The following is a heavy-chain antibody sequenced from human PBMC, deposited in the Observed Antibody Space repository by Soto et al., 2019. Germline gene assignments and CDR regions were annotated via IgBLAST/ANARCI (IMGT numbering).Heavy chain of an antibody. D-gene: IGHD2-2*01. CDR3: AKANKRDIILGGP. Sequence: PGGSLRLSCAASGFTFSSYGMHWVRQAPGKGLEWVAVISYDGDYKFYVDSVKGRFTISRDNSKNTLYLQMNSLRAEDTAVYYCAKANKRDIILGGPWGQGTLVTVSS. CDR1: GFTFSSYG. J-gene: IGHJ5*02. CDR2: ISYDGDYK. V-gene: IGHV3-30*18.